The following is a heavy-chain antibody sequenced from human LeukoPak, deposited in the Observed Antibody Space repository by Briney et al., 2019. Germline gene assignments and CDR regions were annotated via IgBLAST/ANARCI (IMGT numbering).Heavy chain of an antibody. CDR3: ARVGTLLRYFDWGPDAFDI. V-gene: IGHV4-31*03. Sequence: SETLSLTCTVSGGSISSGGYYWSWIRQHPGKGLEWIGYIYYSGSTYYNPSLKSRVTISVDTSKNQFSLKLSSVTAADTAVYYCARVGTLLRYFDWGPDAFDIWGQGTMVTVSS. CDR2: IYYSGST. D-gene: IGHD3-9*01. J-gene: IGHJ3*02. CDR1: GGSISSGGYY.